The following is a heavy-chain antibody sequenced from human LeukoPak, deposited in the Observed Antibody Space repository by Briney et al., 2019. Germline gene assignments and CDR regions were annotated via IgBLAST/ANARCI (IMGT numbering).Heavy chain of an antibody. CDR3: ARRYSSSWYPSNYRFDY. V-gene: IGHV4-34*01. J-gene: IGHJ4*02. D-gene: IGHD6-13*01. CDR2: INHSGST. CDR1: GGSFSGYY. Sequence: PSETLSLTCAVYGGSFSGYYWSWIRQPPGKGLEWIGEINHSGSTNYNPSLKSRVTISVDTSKNQFSLKLSSVTAADTAVYYCARRYSSSWYPSNYRFDYWGQGTLVTVSS.